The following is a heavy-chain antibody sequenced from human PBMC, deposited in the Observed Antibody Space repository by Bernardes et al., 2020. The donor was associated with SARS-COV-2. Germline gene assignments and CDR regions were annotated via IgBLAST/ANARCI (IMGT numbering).Heavy chain of an antibody. Sequence: ASVKVSCKASGYTFTSYGISWVRQAPGQGLEWMGWISAYNGNTNYAQKLQGRVTMTTDTSTSTAYMELRSLRSDDTAVYYCARIVVVPAAMGSYYYYGMDVWGQGTTVTVSS. CDR3: ARIVVVPAAMGSYYYYGMDV. D-gene: IGHD2-2*01. CDR1: GYTFTSYG. CDR2: ISAYNGNT. J-gene: IGHJ6*02. V-gene: IGHV1-18*04.